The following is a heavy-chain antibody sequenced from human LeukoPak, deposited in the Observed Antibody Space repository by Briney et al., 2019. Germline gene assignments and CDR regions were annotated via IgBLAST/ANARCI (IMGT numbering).Heavy chain of an antibody. V-gene: IGHV4-34*01. CDR2: INHSGST. J-gene: IGHJ5*02. D-gene: IGHD4-17*01. CDR1: GGSLSGYY. CDR3: ARRTTVTTFGP. Sequence: SETLSLTCAVYGGSLSGYYWSWIRQPPGKGLEWIGEINHSGSTNYNPSLKSRVTISVDTSKNQFSLKLSSVTAADTAVYYCARRTTVTTFGPWGQGTLVTVSS.